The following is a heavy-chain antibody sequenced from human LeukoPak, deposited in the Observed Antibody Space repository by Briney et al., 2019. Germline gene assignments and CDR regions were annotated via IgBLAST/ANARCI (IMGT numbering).Heavy chain of an antibody. CDR3: ARQGSGGRAFDI. J-gene: IGHJ3*02. CDR2: IYYTGST. CDR1: GGSINNYY. D-gene: IGHD1-26*01. Sequence: SETLSLTCTVSGGSINNYYWSWIRQPPGKGLEWIGYIYYTGSTNSNPPLKSRVTISVDTSKSQFSLKMTSVTAADTAVYYCARQGSGGRAFDIWGQGTMVTVSS. V-gene: IGHV4-59*08.